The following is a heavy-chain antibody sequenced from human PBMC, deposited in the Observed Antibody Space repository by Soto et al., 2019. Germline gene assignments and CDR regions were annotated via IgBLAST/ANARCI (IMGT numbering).Heavy chain of an antibody. J-gene: IGHJ4*02. CDR3: ARGGGLYNGGGSQLNS. CDR1: GDSFSKYT. V-gene: IGHV1-69*01. Sequence: QVQLVQSGAEVKKPGSSVRVSCKTSGDSFSKYTVNWVRQAPRQGLEWMGGFIPRFGTTNFAPTLQGRVTITADHSMNTVYREWSGLRSEDTPLYSGARGGGLYNGGGSQLNSWGKETLVTVSS. CDR2: FIPRFGTT. D-gene: IGHD1-1*01.